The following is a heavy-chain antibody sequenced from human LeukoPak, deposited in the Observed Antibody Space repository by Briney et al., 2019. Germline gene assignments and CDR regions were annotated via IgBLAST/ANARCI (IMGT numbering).Heavy chain of an antibody. J-gene: IGHJ4*02. CDR2: INHSGST. D-gene: IGHD6-19*01. CDR1: GGSFSGYY. CDR3: ARDRYSSGWYAFDY. Sequence: SETLSLTCAVYGGSFSGYYWSWIRQPPGKGLEWIGEINHSGSTNYNPSLKSRVTISVDTSKNQFSLKLSSVTAADTAVYYRARDRYSSGWYAFDYWGQGTLVTVSS. V-gene: IGHV4-34*01.